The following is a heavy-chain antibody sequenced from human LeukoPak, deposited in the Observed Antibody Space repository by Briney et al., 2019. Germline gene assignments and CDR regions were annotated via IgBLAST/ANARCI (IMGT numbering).Heavy chain of an antibody. CDR1: GGSISSSSYY. Sequence: SETLSLTCTVSGGSISSSSYYWGWIRQPPGKGLEWIGSIYYSGSTYYNPSLKSRVIISVDTSKNQFSLKLSSVTAADTAVYYCARLEWQRTFDYWGQGTLVTVSS. CDR3: ARLEWQRTFDY. J-gene: IGHJ4*02. V-gene: IGHV4-39*01. D-gene: IGHD3-3*01. CDR2: IYYSGST.